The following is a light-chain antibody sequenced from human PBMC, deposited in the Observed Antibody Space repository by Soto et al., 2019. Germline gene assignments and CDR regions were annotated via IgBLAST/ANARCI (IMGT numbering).Light chain of an antibody. J-gene: IGKJ1*01. V-gene: IGKV3-20*01. CDR3: QQGPA. CDR2: GAS. CDR1: QSVSSSY. Sequence: EIVLTQSPGTLSLSPGERATLSCRASQSVSSSYLAWYQQKPGQAPRLLIYGASSRATGIPDRFSGSGSGTDFTLTISRLEPEDFAVYYCQQGPAFGQGTKVDIK.